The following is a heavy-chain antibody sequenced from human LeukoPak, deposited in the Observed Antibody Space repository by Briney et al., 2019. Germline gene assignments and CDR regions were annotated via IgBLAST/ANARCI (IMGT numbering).Heavy chain of an antibody. Sequence: SQTLSLTCTVSGGSISSGGYYWSWIRQPPGKGLEWIGYIYHSGSTYYNPSLKSRVTISVDRSKNQFSLKLSSVTAADTAVYYCASRAPGMGIAAAAYFDYWGQGTLVTVSS. J-gene: IGHJ4*02. CDR2: IYHSGST. V-gene: IGHV4-30-2*01. D-gene: IGHD6-13*01. CDR1: GGSISSGGYY. CDR3: ASRAPGMGIAAAAYFDY.